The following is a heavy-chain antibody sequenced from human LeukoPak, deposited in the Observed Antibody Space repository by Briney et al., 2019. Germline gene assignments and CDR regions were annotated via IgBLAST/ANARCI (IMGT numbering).Heavy chain of an antibody. CDR1: GYTFTGYY. CDR3: AREGSSSWYRVYYYYYYYMDV. D-gene: IGHD6-13*01. V-gene: IGHV1-46*01. CDR2: INPSGGST. J-gene: IGHJ6*03. Sequence: ASVKVSCKASGYTFTGYYMHWVRQAPGQGLEWMGTINPSGGSTSYAQKFHGRVTMTSDMSTSTVYMELSSLRSDDTAVYYCAREGSSSWYRVYYYYYYYMDVWGKGTTVTVSS.